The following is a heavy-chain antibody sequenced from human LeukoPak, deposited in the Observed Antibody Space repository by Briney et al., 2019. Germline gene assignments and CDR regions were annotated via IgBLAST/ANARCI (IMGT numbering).Heavy chain of an antibody. D-gene: IGHD3-3*02. V-gene: IGHV3-23*01. CDR1: GFTFSSYA. CDR2: ISGSGGST. Sequence: GGSLRLSCAASGFTFSSYAMSWARQAPGKGLEWVSAISGSGGSTYYADSVKGRFTISRDNSKNTLYLQMNSLRAEDTAVYYCAKDAFLLGGSNYFDYWGQGTLVTVSS. CDR3: AKDAFLLGGSNYFDY. J-gene: IGHJ4*02.